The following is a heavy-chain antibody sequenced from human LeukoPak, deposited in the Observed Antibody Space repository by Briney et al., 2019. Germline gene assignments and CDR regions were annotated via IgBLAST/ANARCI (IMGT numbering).Heavy chain of an antibody. D-gene: IGHD2-2*01. J-gene: IGHJ4*02. CDR3: ARTPRYCSSTSCYPDY. CDR2: IITIFGTA. CDR1: GGTLSSYA. Sequence: SVKVSCKASGGTLSSYAISWVRQAPGQGLEWMGGIITIFGTANYAQKFQGRVTITADESTSTAYMELSSLRSEDTAVYYCARTPRYCSSTSCYPDYWGQGTLVTVSS. V-gene: IGHV1-69*13.